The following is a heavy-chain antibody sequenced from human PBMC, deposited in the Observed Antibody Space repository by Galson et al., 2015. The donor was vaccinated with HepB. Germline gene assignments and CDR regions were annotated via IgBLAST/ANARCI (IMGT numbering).Heavy chain of an antibody. CDR2: ISASNGDT. Sequence: SVKVSCKASGYTFTRYGITWVRQAPGQGLEWMGWISASNGDTNYAQKFQGRVTMTTDTSTNTAYMEVRSLRSDDTAVFYCSRDRAAAGTGYHYYGLDVWGQGTTVTVSS. D-gene: IGHD6-13*01. J-gene: IGHJ6*02. V-gene: IGHV1-18*04. CDR1: GYTFTRYG. CDR3: SRDRAAAGTGYHYYGLDV.